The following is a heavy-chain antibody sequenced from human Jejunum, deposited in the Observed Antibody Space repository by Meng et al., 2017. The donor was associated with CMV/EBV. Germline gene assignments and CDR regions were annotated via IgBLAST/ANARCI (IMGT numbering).Heavy chain of an antibody. D-gene: IGHD6-13*01. V-gene: IGHV1-18*01. J-gene: IGHJ5*02. CDR1: GYTLTSYG. CDR2: ISAYNGNT. Sequence: QVLVVQSGAEVKRPGASVKVSCKASGYTLTSYGISWVRQAPGQGLEWMGWISAYNGNTNYAQKLQGRVTMTTDTSTSTAYMELRSLRSDDTAVYYFAASSSSWYQNWFDPWGQGTLVTVSS. CDR3: AASSSSWYQNWFDP.